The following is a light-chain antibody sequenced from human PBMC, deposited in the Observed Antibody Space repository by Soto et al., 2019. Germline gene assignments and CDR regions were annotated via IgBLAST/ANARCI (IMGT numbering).Light chain of an antibody. CDR1: ETVATN. CDR3: QQYNRWPLT. V-gene: IGKV3-15*01. Sequence: VMTQSPATLSVSPGERATLSCWASETVATNLAWYQQKPGQAPRLLISGASTRAAGISGSFSGSGSGTEFTLTISSLQSEDFAVYYCQQYNRWPLTFGGGTKV. J-gene: IGKJ4*01. CDR2: GAS.